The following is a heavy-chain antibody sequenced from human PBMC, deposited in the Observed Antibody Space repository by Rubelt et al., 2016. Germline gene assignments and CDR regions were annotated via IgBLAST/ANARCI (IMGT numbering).Heavy chain of an antibody. V-gene: IGHV4-34*01. CDR3: AREAGVGYCSGGSCGLHYYGMDV. Sequence: GYYWSWIRQPPGKGLEWIGEINHSGSTNYNPSLKSRVTISVDTSKNQFSLKLSSVTAADTAVYYCAREAGVGYCSGGSCGLHYYGMDVWGQGTTVTVSS. J-gene: IGHJ6*02. CDR1: GYY. D-gene: IGHD2-15*01. CDR2: INHSGST.